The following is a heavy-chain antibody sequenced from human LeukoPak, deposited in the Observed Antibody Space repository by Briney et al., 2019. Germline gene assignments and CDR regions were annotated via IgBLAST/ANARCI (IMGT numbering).Heavy chain of an antibody. CDR2: IYTSGST. CDR1: GGSISRYY. V-gene: IGHV4-4*09. CDR3: ARRAAAGTSPFDY. J-gene: IGHJ4*02. D-gene: IGHD6-13*01. Sequence: SETLSLTCTVSGGSISRYYWSCIRQPPGKGLEHIGYIYTSGSTNFNPSLKSRVTISVDTSKNQFSLKLSSVTAADTAVYYCARRAAAGTSPFDYWGQGTLVTVSS.